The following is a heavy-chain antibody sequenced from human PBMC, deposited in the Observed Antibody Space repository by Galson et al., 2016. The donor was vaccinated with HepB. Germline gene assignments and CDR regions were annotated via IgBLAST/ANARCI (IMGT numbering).Heavy chain of an antibody. CDR2: TSYDGSHE. V-gene: IGHV3-30*03. J-gene: IGHJ2*01. Sequence: SLRLSCAASGFSLSGFAMHWVRQAPGKGLEWVAVTSYDGSHEFSDSVKGRFTISRDNSKKTLYLQMNSLRAEDTAVYYCARGSSGVSWYFDLWGRGTLVTVSS. D-gene: IGHD3-10*01. CDR3: ARGSSGVSWYFDL. CDR1: GFSLSGFA.